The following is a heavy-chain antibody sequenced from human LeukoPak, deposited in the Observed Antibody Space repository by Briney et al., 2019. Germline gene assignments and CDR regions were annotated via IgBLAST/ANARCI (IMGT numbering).Heavy chain of an antibody. Sequence: GGSLRLSCASSGYTFSGSVMHWVRQASAKALEWVASIKSKTNNYAPAYAASVKGRFTSSRDDSKNTAYLQMNSLKIEDTALYYCTDDFDFWGEGTLVTVSS. V-gene: IGHV3-73*01. CDR1: GYTFSGSV. CDR2: IKSKTNNYAP. CDR3: TDDFDF. J-gene: IGHJ4*02.